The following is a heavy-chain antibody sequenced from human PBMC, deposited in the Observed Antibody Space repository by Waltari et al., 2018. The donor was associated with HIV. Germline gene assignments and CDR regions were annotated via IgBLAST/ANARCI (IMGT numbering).Heavy chain of an antibody. CDR2: IKSKQSGGTV. CDR1: GSDFTKYW. CDR3: TTGSSGAEDY. D-gene: IGHD3-22*01. Sequence: EVQLVESGGGLVKPGESLRVSCADSGSDFTKYWMSWFRQAPEKGLEWVGRIKSKQSGGTVDYAAPVKGRFTISRDDSKNMMYLQMDSLESEDTAVYYCTTGSSGAEDYWGQGTLVTVSS. V-gene: IGHV3-15*01. J-gene: IGHJ4*02.